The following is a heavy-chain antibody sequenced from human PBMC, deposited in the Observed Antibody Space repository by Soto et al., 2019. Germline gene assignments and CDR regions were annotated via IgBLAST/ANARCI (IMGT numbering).Heavy chain of an antibody. CDR1: GDSVSSNSAA. Sequence: SQTLSLTCVISGDSVSSNSAAWNWIRQSPSRGLEWLGRTYYRSKWYNDYAVSVKSRITINPDTSKNQFSLQLNSVTPEDTAVYYCARDGCTNGVCYFAYYYGMDVWGQGTTVTVSS. V-gene: IGHV6-1*01. CDR2: TYYRSKWYN. D-gene: IGHD2-8*01. J-gene: IGHJ6*02. CDR3: ARDGCTNGVCYFAYYYGMDV.